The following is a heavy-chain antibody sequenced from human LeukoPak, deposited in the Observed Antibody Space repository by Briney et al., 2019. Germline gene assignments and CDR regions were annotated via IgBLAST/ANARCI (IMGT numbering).Heavy chain of an antibody. J-gene: IGHJ6*02. CDR2: IWYDGSNK. CDR3: AREDYYGSYYYGMDV. V-gene: IGHV3-33*01. CDR1: GFTFSDYG. Sequence: GRSLRLSCAASGFTFSDYGMHWVRQAPGKGLEWVAVIWYDGSNKYYADSVKGRFTISRDNAKNSLYLQMNSLRAEDTAVYYCAREDYYGSYYYGMDVWGQGTTVTVSS. D-gene: IGHD3-10*01.